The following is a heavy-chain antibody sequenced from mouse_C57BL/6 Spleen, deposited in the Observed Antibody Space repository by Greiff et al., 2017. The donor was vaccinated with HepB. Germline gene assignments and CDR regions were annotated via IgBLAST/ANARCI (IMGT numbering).Heavy chain of an antibody. J-gene: IGHJ1*03. CDR2: IYPGSGST. CDR3: ARSGKSNFDV. CDR1: GYTFTSYW. D-gene: IGHD3-1*01. V-gene: IGHV1-55*01. Sequence: QVQLQQPGAELVKPGASVKMSCKSSGYTFTSYWITWVKQRPGQGLEWIGDIYPGSGSTNYNEKFKSKATLTVDTSSSTAYMQLSSLTSEDSAVYYCARSGKSNFDVWGTGTTVTVSS.